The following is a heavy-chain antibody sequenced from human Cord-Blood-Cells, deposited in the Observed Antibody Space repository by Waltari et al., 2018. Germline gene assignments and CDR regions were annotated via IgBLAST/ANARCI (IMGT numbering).Heavy chain of an antibody. CDR3: ARDSGDYVWGSYRYFDY. CDR2: ISSSSSYI. Sequence: EVQLVESGGGLVKPGGSLRLSCVASGFTFSSYSMNWVRQAPGKGLEWVSSISSSSSYIYYADSVKGRFTISRDNAKNSLYLQMNSLRAEDTAVYYCARDSGDYVWGSYRYFDYWGQGTLVTVSS. CDR1: GFTFSSYS. V-gene: IGHV3-21*01. J-gene: IGHJ4*02. D-gene: IGHD3-16*02.